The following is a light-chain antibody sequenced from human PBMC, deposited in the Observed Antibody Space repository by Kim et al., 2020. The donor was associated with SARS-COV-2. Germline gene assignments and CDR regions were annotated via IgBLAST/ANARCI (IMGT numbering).Light chain of an antibody. Sequence: SYELTQPPSVSVPPGHTASITCSGDKLDDQYACWYQQKPGQSPVLVIYQDTKRPSGIPERFSGSNSGNTATLTISGTQTMDEADYYCQAWDSGTAVFGGGTKLTVL. J-gene: IGLJ3*02. V-gene: IGLV3-1*01. CDR1: KLDDQY. CDR2: QDT. CDR3: QAWDSGTAV.